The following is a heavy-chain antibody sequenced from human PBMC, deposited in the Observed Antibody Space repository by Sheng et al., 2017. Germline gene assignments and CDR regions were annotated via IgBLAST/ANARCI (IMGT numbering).Heavy chain of an antibody. D-gene: IGHD6-6*01. V-gene: IGHV3-74*03. CDR3: VATRPDLDY. CDR2: LIVMGVAT. J-gene: IGHJ4*02. Sequence: EVQLVESGGNLVQPGGPVRLSCAASGLTLSSYWNHWVRQFQGRAWCGSHVLIVMGVATTYADSVKGRXTISRDIAKNTLYLQMNSLRAEDTAVYYCVATRPDLDYWGQGTLVTVSS. CDR1: GLTLSSYW.